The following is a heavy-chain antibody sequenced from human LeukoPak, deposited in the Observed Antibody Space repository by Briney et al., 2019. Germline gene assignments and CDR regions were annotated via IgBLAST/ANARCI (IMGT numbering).Heavy chain of an antibody. D-gene: IGHD2-21*01. J-gene: IGHJ5*02. CDR1: GFTFSSYG. CDR3: AKDRDGDFNWFDP. CDR2: ISGSGGST. Sequence: GGSLRLSCAASGFTFSSYGMSWVRQAPGKGLEWVSAISGSGGSTYYADSVKGRFTISRDNSKNTLYLQMNSLRAEDTAIYYCAKDRDGDFNWFDPWGQGTLVTVSP. V-gene: IGHV3-23*01.